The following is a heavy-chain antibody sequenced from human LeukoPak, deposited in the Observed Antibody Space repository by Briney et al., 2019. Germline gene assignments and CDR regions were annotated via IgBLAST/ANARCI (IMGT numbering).Heavy chain of an antibody. CDR2: ISGSGGST. Sequence: GGSLRLSCAASGFTFSSYAMSWVRQAPGKGLEWVSAISGSGGSTYYADSVKGRFTISRDNSKNTLYLQMNSLRAEDTAVYYCAKSPTYYDFWSGHGGPNRFDPWGQGTLVTVSS. J-gene: IGHJ5*02. CDR1: GFTFSSYA. V-gene: IGHV3-23*01. D-gene: IGHD3-3*01. CDR3: AKSPTYYDFWSGHGGPNRFDP.